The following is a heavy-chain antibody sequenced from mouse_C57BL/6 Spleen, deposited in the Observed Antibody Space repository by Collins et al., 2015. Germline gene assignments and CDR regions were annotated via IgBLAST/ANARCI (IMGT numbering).Heavy chain of an antibody. CDR2: ISYSGST. V-gene: IGHV3-2*02. CDR1: GYSITSDYA. J-gene: IGHJ2*01. Sequence: DVQLQESGPGLVKPSQSLSLTCTVTGYSITSDYAWNWIRQFPGNKLEWMGYISYSGSTSYNPSLKSRISITRDTSKNQFFLQLNSVTTEDTATYYCARLGLTYYGSSLYYFDYWGQGTTLTVSS. D-gene: IGHD1-1*01. CDR3: ARLGLTYYGSSLYYFDY.